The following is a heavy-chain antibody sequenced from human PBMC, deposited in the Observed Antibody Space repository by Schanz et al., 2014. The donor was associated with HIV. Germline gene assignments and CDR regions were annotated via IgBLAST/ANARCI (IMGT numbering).Heavy chain of an antibody. D-gene: IGHD2-15*01. CDR3: VRGAIWEWNQPDFDS. Sequence: EVQLVESGGGLVQPGRSLRLSCAASGFTFDDYAMHWVRQAPGKGLEWVSGISGNSGHTWYAASVKGPFTISRDDSRNTLFLQLITLRAADTAVYYCVRGAIWEWNQPDFDSWGQGTLVSVSS. V-gene: IGHV3-9*01. J-gene: IGHJ4*02. CDR1: GFTFDDYA. CDR2: ISGNSGHT.